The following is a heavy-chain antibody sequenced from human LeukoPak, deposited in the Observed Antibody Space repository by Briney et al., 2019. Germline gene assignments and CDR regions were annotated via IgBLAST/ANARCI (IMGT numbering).Heavy chain of an antibody. CDR3: ARVKQLDEDYGDYPHYFDY. D-gene: IGHD4-17*01. J-gene: IGHJ4*02. CDR1: GYTFTSYG. Sequence: ASVKVSCKASGYTFTSYGISWVRQAPGQGLEWMGWISAYNGNTNYVQKLQGRVTMTTDTSTSTAYMELRSLRSDDTAVYYCARVKQLDEDYGDYPHYFDYWGQGTLVTVSS. V-gene: IGHV1-18*01. CDR2: ISAYNGNT.